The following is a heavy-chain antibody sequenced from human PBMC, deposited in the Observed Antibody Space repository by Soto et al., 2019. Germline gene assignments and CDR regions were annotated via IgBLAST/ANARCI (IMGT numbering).Heavy chain of an antibody. CDR2: INPNSGGT. D-gene: IGHD2-15*01. J-gene: IGHJ4*02. CDR1: GYTFTGYY. V-gene: IGHV1-2*04. Sequence: ASVKVSCKASGYTFTGYYMHWVRQAPGQGLGWMGWINPNSGGTNYAQKFQGWVTMTRDTSISTAYMELSRLRSDDTAVYYCARGAHCSGGSCYPYYFDYWGQGTLVTVSS. CDR3: ARGAHCSGGSCYPYYFDY.